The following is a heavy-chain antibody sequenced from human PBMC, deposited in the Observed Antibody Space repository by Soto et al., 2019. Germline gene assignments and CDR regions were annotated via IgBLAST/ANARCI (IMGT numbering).Heavy chain of an antibody. V-gene: IGHV3-49*04. J-gene: IGHJ6*02. Sequence: PGGSLRLSCTASGFTFGDYAMSWVRQAPGKGLEWVGFIRSKAYGGTTEYAASVKGRFTISRDDSKSIAYLQMNSLKTEDTAVYYCTRGRDYYYGMDVWGQGTTVTVSS. CDR1: GFTFGDYA. CDR3: TRGRDYYYGMDV. CDR2: IRSKAYGGTT.